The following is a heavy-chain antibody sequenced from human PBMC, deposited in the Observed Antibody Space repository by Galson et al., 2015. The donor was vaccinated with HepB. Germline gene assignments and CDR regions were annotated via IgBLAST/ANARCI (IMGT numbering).Heavy chain of an antibody. D-gene: IGHD2-2*01. CDR2: INPKSRGT. J-gene: IGHJ6*02. Sequence: SVKVSCKASGYTFSDYYMHWVRQAPGQGLEWMGWINPKSRGTDYAQKFQGRVTMTRDMSISTAYMELRRLRSDDTAVYYCARDLVVLPAAPLDVWGQGTTVTVSS. CDR1: GYTFSDYY. V-gene: IGHV1-2*02. CDR3: ARDLVVLPAAPLDV.